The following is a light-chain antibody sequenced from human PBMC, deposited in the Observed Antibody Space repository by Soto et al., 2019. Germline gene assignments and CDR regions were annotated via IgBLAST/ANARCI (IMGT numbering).Light chain of an antibody. Sequence: QSVLTQPASVSGSPGQSITISCAGTSSDVGSYNLVSWYRQHPGTAPKVIIYEVSQRPSGISTRFSGSKSGNTASLTISGRQAEDEADYYGCSYVGSSTWVFGGGTQLTVL. CDR2: EVS. CDR1: SSDVGSYNL. J-gene: IGLJ3*02. CDR3: CSYVGSSTWV. V-gene: IGLV2-23*02.